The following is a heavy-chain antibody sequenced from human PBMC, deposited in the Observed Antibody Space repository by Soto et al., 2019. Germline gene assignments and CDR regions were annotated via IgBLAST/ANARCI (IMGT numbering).Heavy chain of an antibody. D-gene: IGHD2-2*01. CDR2: VYYRGRS. CDR1: GCSVSNSNYY. J-gene: IGHJ4*02. V-gene: IGHV4-39*01. Sequence: SETLSLACPVSGCSVSNSNYYWGWIRQSPGKGLEWIGSVYYRGRSYSKSSVKSRVTISVDTSKNQFSLNLNSVTASDTAVYYCVSQRTSVPTQAYFDYWGAGALVTVSS. CDR3: VSQRTSVPTQAYFDY.